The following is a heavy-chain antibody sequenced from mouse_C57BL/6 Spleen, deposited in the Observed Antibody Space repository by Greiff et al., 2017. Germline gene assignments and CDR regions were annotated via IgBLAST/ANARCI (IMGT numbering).Heavy chain of an antibody. CDR1: GYTFTSYW. CDR3: ARVPEVGYYFDY. J-gene: IGHJ2*01. Sequence: QVQLKQPGTELVKPGASVKLSCKASGYTFTSYWMHWVKQRPGQGLEWIGNINPSNGGTNYNEKVKSKATLTVDKSSSTAYMQLSSLTSEDSAVYYCARVPEVGYYFDYWGQGTTLTVSS. CDR2: INPSNGGT. D-gene: IGHD2-2*01. V-gene: IGHV1-53*01.